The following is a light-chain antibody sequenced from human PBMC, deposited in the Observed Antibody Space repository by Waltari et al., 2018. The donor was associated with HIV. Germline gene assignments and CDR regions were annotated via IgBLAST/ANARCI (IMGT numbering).Light chain of an antibody. CDR3: GAWDGGLSAGV. J-gene: IGLJ3*02. Sequence: QSVLTQPPSVSAAPGHSVTISCSGTSSNIGNNYVSWYQQVPGKTPKVVIYANHKRPSGIPARSPGPKSGPSATLAITGLQTGDEADYYCGAWDGGLSAGVFGGGTKLTVL. V-gene: IGLV1-51*01. CDR2: ANH. CDR1: SSNIGNNY.